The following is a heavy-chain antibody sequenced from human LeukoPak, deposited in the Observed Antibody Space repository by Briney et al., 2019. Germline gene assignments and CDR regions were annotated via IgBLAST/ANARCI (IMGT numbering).Heavy chain of an antibody. CDR3: ARPDEYSSSSGYYFDY. J-gene: IGHJ4*02. D-gene: IGHD6-6*01. CDR1: GGSFSGYY. V-gene: IGHV4-34*01. Sequence: PSETLSLTCAVYGGSFSGYYWSWIRQPPGKGLEWIGEINHSGSTNYNPSLKSRVTISVDTSKNQFSLKLSSVTAADTAVYCCARPDEYSSSSGYYFDYWGQGTLVTVSS. CDR2: INHSGST.